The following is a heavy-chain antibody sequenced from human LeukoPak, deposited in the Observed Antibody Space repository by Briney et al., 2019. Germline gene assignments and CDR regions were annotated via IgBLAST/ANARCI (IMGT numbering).Heavy chain of an antibody. J-gene: IGHJ3*02. V-gene: IGHV4-34*01. Sequence: SETLSLTCAVYGGSFSGYYWSWIRQPPGKGLEWIGEINHSGSTNYNPSLKSRVTISVDTSKNEFSLKLSSVTAADTAVYYCARDLYSSRTNDAFVIWGQGTMVTVSS. CDR3: ARDLYSSRTNDAFVI. CDR2: INHSGST. CDR1: GGSFSGYY. D-gene: IGHD6-13*01.